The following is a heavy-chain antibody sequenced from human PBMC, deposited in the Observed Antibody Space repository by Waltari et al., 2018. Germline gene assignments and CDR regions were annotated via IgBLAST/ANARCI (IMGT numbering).Heavy chain of an antibody. V-gene: IGHV3-74*01. Sequence: EVQLVESGGGLVQPGGSLRLSLAASGFPYSLYWLHWFHQAPGKGLVWVSRSNSDGSSTSYADSVKGRFTISKDNAKNTVYLQMNSLRAEDTAIYYCARGARRTTVTTGWWYFDLWGRGTLVTVSS. CDR1: GFPYSLYW. J-gene: IGHJ2*01. CDR3: ARGARRTTVTTGWWYFDL. D-gene: IGHD4-17*01. CDR2: SNSDGSST.